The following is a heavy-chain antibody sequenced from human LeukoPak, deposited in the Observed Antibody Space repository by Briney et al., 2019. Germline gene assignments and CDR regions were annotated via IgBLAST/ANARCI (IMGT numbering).Heavy chain of an antibody. CDR3: ARASLGDLFYSDF. J-gene: IGHJ4*02. Sequence: ASVKVFCKASGYTFTSNYMHWVRQAPGQGLEWMGIINPSGGSTSYAQKFQGRVTMTRDTSTSTVYMELSSLRSEDTAVYYCARASLGDLFYSDFWGQGTLVTVSS. D-gene: IGHD3-16*01. CDR1: GYTFTSNY. CDR2: INPSGGST. V-gene: IGHV1-46*01.